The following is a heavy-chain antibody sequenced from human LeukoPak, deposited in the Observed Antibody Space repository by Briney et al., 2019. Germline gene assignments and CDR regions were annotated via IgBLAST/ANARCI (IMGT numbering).Heavy chain of an antibody. CDR2: INTNTGNP. CDR3: ARQFVKNYRPTFAQLGY. J-gene: IGHJ4*02. D-gene: IGHD2-2*01. V-gene: IGHV7-4-1*02. CDR1: GYTFTGYY. Sequence: GASVKVSCKASGYTFTGYYMHWVRQAPGQGLEWMGWINTNTGNPTYAQGFTGRFVFSLDTSVSTAYLQISSLKAEDTAVYYCARQFVKNYRPTFAQLGYWGQGTLVTVSS.